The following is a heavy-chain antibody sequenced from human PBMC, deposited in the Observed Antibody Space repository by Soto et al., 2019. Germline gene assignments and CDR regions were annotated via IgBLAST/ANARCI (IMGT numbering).Heavy chain of an antibody. CDR3: AKDRQFRSYYESAGHYNN. D-gene: IGHD3-10*01. Sequence: EVQLLESGGGLAQPGGSLRLSCVASGFTFKNYDMRWVRQAPGKGLEWVSGISGSGGVTYYADSVKGRFTISRDNAKNTLYLQMNSLRANDTAVYYCAKDRQFRSYYESAGHYNNWGQGTLVTASS. J-gene: IGHJ4*02. V-gene: IGHV3-23*01. CDR2: ISGSGGVT. CDR1: GFTFKNYD.